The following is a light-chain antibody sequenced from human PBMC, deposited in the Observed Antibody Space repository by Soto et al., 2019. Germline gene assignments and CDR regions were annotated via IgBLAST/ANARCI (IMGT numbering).Light chain of an antibody. CDR2: EVS. Sequence: QSVLTQPPSVSGSPGQSVTISCTGTSSDVGSYNRVSWYQQPPGTAPKLMIYEVSNRPSGVPDRFSGSKSGNTASLTISGLQAEDEADYYCSSYTSSSTLGVFGGGTKPTVL. J-gene: IGLJ3*02. CDR1: SSDVGSYNR. CDR3: SSYTSSSTLGV. V-gene: IGLV2-18*02.